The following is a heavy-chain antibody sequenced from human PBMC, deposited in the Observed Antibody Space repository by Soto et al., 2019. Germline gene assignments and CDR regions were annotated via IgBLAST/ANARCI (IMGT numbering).Heavy chain of an antibody. CDR3: ARALDHGDSAPHYFDY. D-gene: IGHD4-17*01. V-gene: IGHV4-31*03. Sequence: QVQLQESGPGLVKPSQTLSLTCTVSGGSISSGGYYWSWIRQHPGKGLEWIGYIYYSGSTYYNPSLKSRVTISVDTSKNQFSLKLSSVTAADTAVYYCARALDHGDSAPHYFDYWGQGTLVTVSS. J-gene: IGHJ4*02. CDR1: GGSISSGGYY. CDR2: IYYSGST.